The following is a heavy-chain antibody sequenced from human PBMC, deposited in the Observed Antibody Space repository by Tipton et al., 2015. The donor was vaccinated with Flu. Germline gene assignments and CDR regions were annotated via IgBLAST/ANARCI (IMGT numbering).Heavy chain of an antibody. Sequence: QLVQSGAEVKKPGASVKVSCKASGYTFTGYYMHWVRQAPGQGLEWMGRINPNSGGTNYAQKFQGRVTMTRDTSISTAYMELSRLRSDDTAVYYWARDQDWNYYYYYGMDVWGQGTTVTVSS. CDR3: ARDQDWNYYYYYGMDV. CDR2: INPNSGGT. CDR1: GYTFTGYY. V-gene: IGHV1-2*06. D-gene: IGHD1-1*01. J-gene: IGHJ6*02.